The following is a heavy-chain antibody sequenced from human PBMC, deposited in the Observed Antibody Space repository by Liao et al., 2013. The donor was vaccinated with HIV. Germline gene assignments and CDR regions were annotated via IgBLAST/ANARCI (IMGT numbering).Heavy chain of an antibody. CDR2: IYYSGST. D-gene: IGHD1-1*01. V-gene: IGHV4-34*01. Sequence: QVQLQQWGAGLLKPSETLSLTCAVYGGSFSGYYWSWIRQPPGKGLEWIGYIYYSGSTYYNPSLKSRVSMSVDTSKKQFSLKLNFVTAADTAVYYCARDNWSSEGYWGQGTLVTVSS. J-gene: IGHJ4*02. CDR3: ARDNWSSEGY. CDR1: GGSFSGYY.